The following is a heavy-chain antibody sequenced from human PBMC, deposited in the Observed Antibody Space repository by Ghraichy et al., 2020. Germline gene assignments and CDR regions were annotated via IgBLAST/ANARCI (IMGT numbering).Heavy chain of an antibody. CDR2: INSDGSST. V-gene: IGHV3-74*01. J-gene: IGHJ6*02. D-gene: IGHD3-10*01. Sequence: GGSLRLSCAASGFTFSSYWMHWVRQAPGKGLVWVSRINSDGSSTSYADSVKGRFTISSDNAKNTLYLQMNSLRAEDTAVYYCASNDGSGSYAYYYGMDVWGQGTTVTVSS. CDR1: GFTFSSYW. CDR3: ASNDGSGSYAYYYGMDV.